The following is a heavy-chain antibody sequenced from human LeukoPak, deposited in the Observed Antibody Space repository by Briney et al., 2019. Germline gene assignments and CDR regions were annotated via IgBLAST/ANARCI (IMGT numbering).Heavy chain of an antibody. CDR2: ISSGSSTI. V-gene: IGHV3-48*01. J-gene: IGHJ4*02. CDR1: GFIFSSYS. Sequence: GGSLRLSCAASGFIFSSYSMNWVRQAPGKRLEWVSYISSGSSTIYYADSVKGRFSISRDNSKNTLYLHMKSLTAEDTAVYYCAKELYGWYYDYWGQGTLVTVSS. D-gene: IGHD6-19*01. CDR3: AKELYGWYYDY.